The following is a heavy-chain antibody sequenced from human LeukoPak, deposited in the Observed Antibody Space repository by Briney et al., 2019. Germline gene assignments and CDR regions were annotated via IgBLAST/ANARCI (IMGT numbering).Heavy chain of an antibody. CDR1: GFSLSTSGMC. J-gene: IGHJ6*03. D-gene: IGHD4-23*01. CDR2: IDWDDDK. Sequence: GPALVKPTQTLTLTCSFSGFSLSTSGMCVSWIRQPPGKALEWLARIDWDDDKYYSTSLKTRLTISKDTSKNQVVLTMTNLDPVDTATYYCARTAGGNSYYYYMDVWGKGTTVTVSS. CDR3: ARTAGGNSYYYYMDV. V-gene: IGHV2-70*11.